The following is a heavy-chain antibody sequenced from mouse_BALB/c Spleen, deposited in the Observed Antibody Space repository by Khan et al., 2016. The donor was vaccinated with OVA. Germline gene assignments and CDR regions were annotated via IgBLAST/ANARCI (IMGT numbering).Heavy chain of an antibody. J-gene: IGHJ2*01. D-gene: IGHD1-1*01. Sequence: VQLQQSGAELAKPGASVKMSCKASGYTFINYWILWVKQRPGQGLEWIGYINPSTGYTEYNQNFKDKATLTADKSSSTVSMPLSSLTSEDTAVYYCASRGLRCDFDYWGQGTTLTDSS. CDR3: ASRGLRCDFDY. CDR2: INPSTGYT. V-gene: IGHV1-7*01. CDR1: GYTFINYW.